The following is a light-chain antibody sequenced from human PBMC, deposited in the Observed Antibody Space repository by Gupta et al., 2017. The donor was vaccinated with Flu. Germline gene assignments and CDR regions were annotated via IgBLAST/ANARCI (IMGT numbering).Light chain of an antibody. Sequence: AIQLTQSPSSLPASVGDRVTITCRASQGISSALAWYQQKPGKAHKILIDDDSSFESGVQSRCSGSGSGTDFTLTISRLQPEDVATYYCKQFIKDPRTFGEGTKVEIK. J-gene: IGKJ4*02. CDR2: DDS. CDR1: QGISSA. V-gene: IGKV1D-13*01. CDR3: KQFIKDPRT.